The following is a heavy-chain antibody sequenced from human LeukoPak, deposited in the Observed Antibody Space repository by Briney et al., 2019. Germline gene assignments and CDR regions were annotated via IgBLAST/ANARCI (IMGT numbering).Heavy chain of an antibody. V-gene: IGHV4-4*07. Sequence: PSETLSLTCTVSGGSISSYYWSWIRQPAGKGLEWIGRIYTSGSTNYNPSLKSRVTMSVDTSKNQFSLKLSSVTAADTAVYYCAKVRGYDILTGLPPLYYYYYMDVWGKGTTVTVSS. CDR1: GGSISSYY. CDR2: IYTSGST. J-gene: IGHJ6*03. CDR3: AKVRGYDILTGLPPLYYYYYMDV. D-gene: IGHD3-9*01.